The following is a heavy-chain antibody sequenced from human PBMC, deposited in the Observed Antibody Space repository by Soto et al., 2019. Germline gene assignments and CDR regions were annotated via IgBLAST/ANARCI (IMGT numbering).Heavy chain of an antibody. CDR2: TRNKANSYTT. CDR1: GFTFSDHY. Sequence: EVQLVESGGGLVQPGGSLRLSCAASGFTFSDHYMDWVRQAPGKGLECLGRTRNKANSYTTEYAASVKGRFIISRDDSRNSLYLQMNSLKTEDTAVYYCARISTFEGMDVWGQGTTVTVSS. V-gene: IGHV3-72*01. J-gene: IGHJ6*02. CDR3: ARISTFEGMDV. D-gene: IGHD3-3*01.